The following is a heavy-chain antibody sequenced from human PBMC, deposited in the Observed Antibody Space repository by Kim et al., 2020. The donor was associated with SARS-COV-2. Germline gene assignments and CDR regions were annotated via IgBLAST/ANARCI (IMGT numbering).Heavy chain of an antibody. D-gene: IGHD3-10*01. CDR2: ISAYNGNT. CDR3: ARKWFKYPDYYYGMDV. Sequence: ASVKVSCKASGYTFTSYGISWVRQAPGQGLEWMGWISAYNGNTNYAQKLQGRVTMTTDTSTSTAYMELRSLRSDDTAVYYCARKWFKYPDYYYGMDVWGQGTTVTVSS. V-gene: IGHV1-18*01. CDR1: GYTFTSYG. J-gene: IGHJ6*02.